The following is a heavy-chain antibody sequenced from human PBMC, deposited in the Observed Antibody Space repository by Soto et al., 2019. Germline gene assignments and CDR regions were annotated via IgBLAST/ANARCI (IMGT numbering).Heavy chain of an antibody. CDR2: IIPIFGTA. J-gene: IGHJ4*02. CDR3: ARFAGIAARRDY. CDR1: GGTFSSYA. V-gene: IGHV1-69*06. D-gene: IGHD6-6*01. Sequence: GASVKVSCKASGGTFSSYAISWVRQAPGQGLEWMGGIIPIFGTANYAQKFQGRVTITADKSTSTAYMELSSLRSEDTAVYYRARFAGIAARRDYWGQGTLVTVSS.